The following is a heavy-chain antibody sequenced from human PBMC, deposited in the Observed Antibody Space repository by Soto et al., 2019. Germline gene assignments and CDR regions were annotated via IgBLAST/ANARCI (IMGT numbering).Heavy chain of an antibody. CDR1: GGSISSYY. V-gene: IGHV4-59*01. CDR3: ARESPWIKRGMDV. Sequence: QVQLQESGPGLVKPSETLSLTCTVSGGSISSYYWSWIRQPPGKGLEWIGYIYYSGSTNYNPSLKGRVTISVDTSKNQFSLKLSSVTAADTAVYYCARESPWIKRGMDVWGQGTTVTVSS. CDR2: IYYSGST. D-gene: IGHD5-12*01. J-gene: IGHJ6*02.